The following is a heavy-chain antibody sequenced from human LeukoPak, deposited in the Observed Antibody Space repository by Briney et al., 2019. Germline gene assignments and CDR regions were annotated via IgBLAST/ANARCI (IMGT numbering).Heavy chain of an antibody. D-gene: IGHD3-10*01. J-gene: IGHJ5*02. CDR3: ARGRYYYGSGRNHKWFDP. V-gene: IGHV4-39*01. CDR2: IYYSGST. Sequence: PSETLSLTCTVSGGSISSSSYYWGWIRQPPGKGLEWIGSIYYSGSTYYNPSLKSRVTISVDTSKNQFSLKLSSVTAADTAVYYCARGRYYYGSGRNHKWFDPWGQGTLVTVSS. CDR1: GGSISSSSYY.